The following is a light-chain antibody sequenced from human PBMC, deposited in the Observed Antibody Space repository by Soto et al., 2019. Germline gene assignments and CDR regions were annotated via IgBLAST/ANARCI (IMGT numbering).Light chain of an antibody. J-gene: IGLJ1*01. CDR3: CSYAGSYTHYV. CDR2: DVS. CDR1: SSDVGGYNY. V-gene: IGLV2-11*01. Sequence: QSALTQPRSVSGSPRRSITISCTGTSSDVGGYNYVSWYRQHPGKAPKLMIYDVSKRPSGVPDRFSGSKSGNTASLTISGLQAEDEADYYCCSYAGSYTHYVFGTGTKLTVL.